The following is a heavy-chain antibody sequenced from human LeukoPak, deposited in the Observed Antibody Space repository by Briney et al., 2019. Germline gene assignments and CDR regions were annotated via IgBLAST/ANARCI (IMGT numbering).Heavy chain of an antibody. D-gene: IGHD1-1*01. CDR2: ISSSSNYR. CDR3: ARSKTIQLDAMDV. J-gene: IGHJ6*04. V-gene: IGHV3-21*01. CDR1: RFTSSTYS. Sequence: GGSLRLSCAASRFTSSTYSINWVRQAPGKGLEWVSSISSSSNYRFYADSVKGRFTISRDNAKNSLYLQMNSLRAEDTAMYYCARSKTIQLDAMDVWGNGTTVTVSS.